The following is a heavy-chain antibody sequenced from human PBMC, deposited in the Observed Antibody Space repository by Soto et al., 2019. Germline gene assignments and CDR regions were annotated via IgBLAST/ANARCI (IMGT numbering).Heavy chain of an antibody. V-gene: IGHV3-53*01. Sequence: EVQLVESGGGLIQPGGSLRLSCAASGFTVTSSYMGWVRQAPGKGLEWLSVLYAGGDTFYADSVKGRFTISRDDSRNTLYFQMNSLRADDTAVYYCARVPPILSYWYFDLWGRGTLVTVSS. CDR2: LYAGGDT. CDR1: GFTVTSSY. D-gene: IGHD3-3*02. CDR3: ARVPPILSYWYFDL. J-gene: IGHJ2*01.